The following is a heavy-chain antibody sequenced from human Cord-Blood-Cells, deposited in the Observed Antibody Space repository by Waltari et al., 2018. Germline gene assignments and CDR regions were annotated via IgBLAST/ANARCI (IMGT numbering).Heavy chain of an antibody. CDR3: AKDQVGGIAARDDAFDI. V-gene: IGHV3-30*02. Sequence: QVQLVESGGGVVQPGGSLRLSCAASGFTFSSYGMQWVRQAPGKGLEWVAFIRYDGSNKYYADSVKGRFTISRDNSKNTLYLQMNSLRAEDTAVYYCAKDQVGGIAARDDAFDIWGQGTMVTVSS. D-gene: IGHD6-6*01. CDR1: GFTFSSYG. J-gene: IGHJ3*02. CDR2: IRYDGSNK.